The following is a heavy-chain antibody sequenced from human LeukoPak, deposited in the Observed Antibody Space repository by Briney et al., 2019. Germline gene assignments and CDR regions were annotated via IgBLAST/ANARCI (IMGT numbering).Heavy chain of an antibody. V-gene: IGHV1-3*01. CDR1: GYTFTSYA. Sequence: ASVTVSCKASGYTFTSYAMHWVRQAPGQRLEWMGWINAGNGNTKYSQKFQGRVTITRDTSASTAYMELSSLRSEDTAVYYCARDYFGDAFDIWGQGTMVTVSS. CDR2: INAGNGNT. D-gene: IGHD2/OR15-2a*01. J-gene: IGHJ3*02. CDR3: ARDYFGDAFDI.